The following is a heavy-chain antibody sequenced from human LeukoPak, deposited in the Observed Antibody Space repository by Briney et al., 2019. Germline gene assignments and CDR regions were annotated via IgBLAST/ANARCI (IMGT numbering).Heavy chain of an antibody. CDR2: INPNSGGT. V-gene: IGHV1-2*02. J-gene: IGHJ6*03. Sequence: GASVKVSCKASGYTFTGYYLHWVRQAPGQGLEWMGWINPNSGGTKYAQKFQGRVTMTRDTSISTAYMELNRLRSDDTAAYYCARGLVPRYYHYMDVWGKGTTVTVSS. CDR3: ARGLVPRYYHYMDV. CDR1: GYTFTGYY. D-gene: IGHD2-2*01.